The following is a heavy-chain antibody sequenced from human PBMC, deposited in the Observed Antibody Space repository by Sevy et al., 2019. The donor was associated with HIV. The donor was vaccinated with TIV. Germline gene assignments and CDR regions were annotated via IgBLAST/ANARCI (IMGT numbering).Heavy chain of an antibody. J-gene: IGHJ1*01. CDR3: ALERLSSDVAEYFEN. CDR1: GFTLSYFS. D-gene: IGHD1-1*01. V-gene: IGHV3-30-3*01. CDR2: ISYDGSNK. Sequence: GGSLRLSCAASGFTLSYFSMHWVRQAPGKGLEWVATISYDGSNKHYADSVKGRFTISRDNSENALYLQMNSLRAEDTAVYFCALERLSSDVAEYFENWGQGTLVTVSS.